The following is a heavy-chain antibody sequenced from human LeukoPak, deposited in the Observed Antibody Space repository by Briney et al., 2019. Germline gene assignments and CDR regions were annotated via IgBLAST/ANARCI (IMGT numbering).Heavy chain of an antibody. J-gene: IGHJ4*02. V-gene: IGHV3-73*01. CDR3: TRHQPLAYCGGDCYSGAFDY. Sequence: AGGSLRLSCAASGFTFSGSAMHWVRQASGKGLEWVGRIRSKANSYATAYAASVKGRFTISRDDSKNTAYLQMNSLKTEDTAVYYCTRHQPLAYCGGDCYSGAFDYWGQGTLVTVSS. CDR1: GFTFSGSA. D-gene: IGHD2-21*02. CDR2: IRSKANSYAT.